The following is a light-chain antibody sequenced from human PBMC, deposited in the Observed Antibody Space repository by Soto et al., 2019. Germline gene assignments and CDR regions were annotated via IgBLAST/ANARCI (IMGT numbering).Light chain of an antibody. CDR3: SCLSTTSTPIV. J-gene: IGLJ1*01. V-gene: IGLV2-14*01. CDR1: SSDIGIYNY. CDR2: EVN. Sequence: QSVLSQPASMPGSPGQSITIPRTGASSDIGIYNYVSWYHHHPGQDPKLLISEVNIRPSGLSDRFSASKAGNTASLTISGLQPGDEAYYYCSCLSTTSTPIVFGTGTKVTVL.